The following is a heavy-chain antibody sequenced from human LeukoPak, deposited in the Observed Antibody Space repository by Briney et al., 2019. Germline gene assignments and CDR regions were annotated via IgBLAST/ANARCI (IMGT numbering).Heavy chain of an antibody. J-gene: IGHJ6*02. Sequence: SETLSLTCAVYGGSFSGYYWSWIRQPPGKGLEWIGEINHIGSTNYNPSLKSRVTISVDTSKNQFSLKLSSVTAADTAVYYCARGGTSFNLYYYGMDVWGQGTTVTVCS. V-gene: IGHV4-34*01. D-gene: IGHD2-2*01. CDR2: INHIGST. CDR3: ARGGTSFNLYYYGMDV. CDR1: GGSFSGYY.